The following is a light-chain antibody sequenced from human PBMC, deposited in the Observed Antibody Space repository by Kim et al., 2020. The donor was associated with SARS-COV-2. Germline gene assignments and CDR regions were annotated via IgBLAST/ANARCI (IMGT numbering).Light chain of an antibody. CDR1: QSVSSSY. Sequence: SVLTQSPGTLSLSPGERATLSCRASQSVSSSYLAWYQQKPGQAPRLLIYGASNRATGIPDRFSGSGSGTDSTLTISRLEPEDFAVYYCQQYGRSEESLTFGGGTKVDIK. CDR3: QQYGRSEESLT. V-gene: IGKV3-20*01. CDR2: GAS. J-gene: IGKJ4*01.